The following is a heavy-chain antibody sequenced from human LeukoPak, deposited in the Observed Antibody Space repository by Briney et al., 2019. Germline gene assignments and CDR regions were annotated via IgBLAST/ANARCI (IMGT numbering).Heavy chain of an antibody. D-gene: IGHD3-10*01. J-gene: IGHJ4*02. CDR2: IHYSGST. CDR3: AREYYASGSNGAFDY. V-gene: IGHV4-59*01. CDR1: GGSISGYY. Sequence: SETLSLTCTVSGGSISGYYWSWIRQPPGKGLQWIGYIHYSGSTNYNPSLKSRLTISVDTSKNQFSLKLTSVTAADTAVYYCAREYYASGSNGAFDYWGQGILVTVSS.